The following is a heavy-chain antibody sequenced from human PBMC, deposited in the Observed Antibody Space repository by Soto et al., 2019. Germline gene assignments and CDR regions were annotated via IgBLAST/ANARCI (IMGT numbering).Heavy chain of an antibody. V-gene: IGHV4-30-2*01. J-gene: IGHJ4*02. Sequence: PSVLLCHRNTVSCGKSIDRGYHRSFIRQPPGKGLEWIGYIYHSGTSFYNPSLKSRVTISVDGSKNQFSLKVNSVTAADTAVYYCARGRLVPAVNFDYWGLGTLVTVSS. CDR3: ARGRLVPAVNFDY. CDR1: CGKSIDRGYH. CDR2: IYHSGTS. D-gene: IGHD2-2*01.